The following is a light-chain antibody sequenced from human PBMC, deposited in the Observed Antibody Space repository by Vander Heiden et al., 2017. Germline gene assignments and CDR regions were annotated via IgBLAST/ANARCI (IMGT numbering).Light chain of an antibody. V-gene: IGLV1-40*01. J-gene: IGLJ2*01. CDR1: SSNIGAGYD. Sequence: QSVLTQPPSVSGAPGQRVTIACTGSSSNIGAGYDVHWYQQLPRAAPKLLIYGNINRPSGVPDRFSGSKSGTSASLAITGLQAEDDAYYYCQSYDSSLIGYVVFGGGTKVTVL. CDR3: QSYDSSLIGYVV. CDR2: GNI.